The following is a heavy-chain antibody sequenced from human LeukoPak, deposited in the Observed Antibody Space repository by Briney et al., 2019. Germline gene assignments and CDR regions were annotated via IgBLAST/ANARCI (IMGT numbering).Heavy chain of an antibody. D-gene: IGHD6-19*01. CDR1: GFTFSSYS. Sequence: GGSLRLSCAASGFTFSSYSMNWVRQAPGKGLEWVSYISTGSSTIYYADSVKGRFTISRDSSKNTLYLQMNSLRAEDTAVYYCARIAVAGLNFDFWGQGTLVTVSS. J-gene: IGHJ4*02. CDR2: ISTGSSTI. V-gene: IGHV3-48*01. CDR3: ARIAVAGLNFDF.